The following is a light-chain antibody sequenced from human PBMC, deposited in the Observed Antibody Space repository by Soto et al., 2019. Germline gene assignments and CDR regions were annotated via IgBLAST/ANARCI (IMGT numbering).Light chain of an antibody. V-gene: IGLV7-46*01. CDR2: DTN. J-gene: IGLJ2*01. CDR1: TGPVTSGHF. Sequence: QSVVTQEPSLTVSPGGTVTLTCGSSTGPVTSGHFPYWFQQKPAQAPRTLIYDTNNKHSWTPARFSGSLLGGKAALTLSGALPEDEADYYCLLSYSGGDVVFGGGTKLTVL. CDR3: LLSYSGGDVV.